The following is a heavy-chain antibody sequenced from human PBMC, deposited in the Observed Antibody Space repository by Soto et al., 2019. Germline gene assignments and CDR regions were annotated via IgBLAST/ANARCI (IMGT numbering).Heavy chain of an antibody. V-gene: IGHV4-34*01. CDR2: IDHSGTT. CDR3: SRGRPPRY. Sequence: ETLSLTCVVYGESFSGYYWSWFRQPPGKTLEWIGDIDHSGTTHYNPSLKSRLTISIDTSKNHFSLGLTAVTAADAGTYFCSRGRPPRYWGQGTLVTVSS. J-gene: IGHJ4*02. CDR1: GESFSGYY.